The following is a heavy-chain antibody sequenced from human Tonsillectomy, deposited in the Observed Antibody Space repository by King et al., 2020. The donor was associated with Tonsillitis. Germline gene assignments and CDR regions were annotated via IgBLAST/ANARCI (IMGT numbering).Heavy chain of an antibody. V-gene: IGHV2-5*01. CDR1: GFSLSTSGVG. CDR2: IYWNDDK. Sequence: TLKESGPTLVKPTQTLTLTCTFSGFSLSTSGVGVGWIRQPPGKALEWLALIYWNDDKRYSPSLKSRPTTTKDTSKNQVVLTMTNMDPVDTATYYCAHASYDYVWGSYLREFDYWGQGTLVTVSS. CDR3: AHASYDYVWGSYLREFDY. D-gene: IGHD3-16*02. J-gene: IGHJ4*02.